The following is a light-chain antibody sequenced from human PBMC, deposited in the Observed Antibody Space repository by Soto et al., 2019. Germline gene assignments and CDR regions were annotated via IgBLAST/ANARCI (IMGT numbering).Light chain of an antibody. J-gene: IGKJ2*01. Sequence: IQMTQSPSSVSASVGDRVSITCRASQDIGTWLAWFQQKPGKAPKLLIYAASTLQSGVPSRFSGSGSGTEFTLTISSLQPEDFATYYCQQLNSLVTFGQGTKLEIK. V-gene: IGKV1-12*01. CDR2: AAS. CDR3: QQLNSLVT. CDR1: QDIGTW.